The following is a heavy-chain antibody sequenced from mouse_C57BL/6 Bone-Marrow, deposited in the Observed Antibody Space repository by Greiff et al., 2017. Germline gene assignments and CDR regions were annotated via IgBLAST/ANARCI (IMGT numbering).Heavy chain of an antibody. CDR3: ARGNQDRCLDV. Sequence: VQLQQSGAELMKPGASVKLSCKATGYTFTGYWIEWVKQRPGHGLEWIGDILPGSGSTNYNEKFKGKATFTVDTSSNTAYMHLSSLTTEDSAIYYCARGNQDRCLDVWGTGTTATVTA. V-gene: IGHV1-9*01. CDR2: ILPGSGST. D-gene: IGHD2-1*01. J-gene: IGHJ1*03. CDR1: GYTFTGYW.